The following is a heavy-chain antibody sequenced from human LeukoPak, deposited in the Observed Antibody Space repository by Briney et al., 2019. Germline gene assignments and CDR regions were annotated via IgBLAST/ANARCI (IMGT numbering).Heavy chain of an antibody. CDR2: INPNSGFT. D-gene: IGHD2-2*01. Sequence: ASVKVSCKASGYPFTGYYMHWVRQAPGQGLEWMGWINPNSGFTNYAQKFQGRVTMTRDTSISTAYMELSRLRSDDTAVYYCARLADCSSSSCRSFDYWGQGTLVTVSS. J-gene: IGHJ4*02. CDR3: ARLADCSSSSCRSFDY. V-gene: IGHV1-2*02. CDR1: GYPFTGYY.